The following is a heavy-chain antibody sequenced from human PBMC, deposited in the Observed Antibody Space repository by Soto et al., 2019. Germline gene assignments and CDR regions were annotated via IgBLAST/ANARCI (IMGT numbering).Heavy chain of an antibody. Sequence: PGGSLRLSCAASGFTFSSYSMNWVRQAPGKGLEWVSYISSSSSTIYYADSVKGRFTISRDNAKNSLYLQMNSLRDEDTAVYYCARDVSRLGFGSGSYYPHYYYGMDVWGQGTTVTVSS. CDR2: ISSSSSTI. D-gene: IGHD3-10*01. J-gene: IGHJ6*02. CDR1: GFTFSSYS. CDR3: ARDVSRLGFGSGSYYPHYYYGMDV. V-gene: IGHV3-48*02.